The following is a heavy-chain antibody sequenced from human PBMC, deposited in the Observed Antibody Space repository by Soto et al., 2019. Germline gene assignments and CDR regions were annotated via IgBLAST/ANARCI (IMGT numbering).Heavy chain of an antibody. CDR1: GGTFSSYA. CDR2: IIPIFGTA. D-gene: IGHD3-3*01. CDR3: ASTFGVVTTPRFDY. J-gene: IGHJ4*02. Sequence: SVKVSCKASGGTFSSYAISWVRQAPGQVLEWMGVIIPIFGTANYAQKFQGRVTITADESTSTAYMELSSLRSEDTAVYYCASTFGVVTTPRFDYWGQGTLVTVSS. V-gene: IGHV1-69*13.